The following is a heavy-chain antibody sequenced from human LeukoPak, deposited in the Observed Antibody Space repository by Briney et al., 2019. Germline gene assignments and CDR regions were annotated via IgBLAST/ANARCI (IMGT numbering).Heavy chain of an antibody. Sequence: SVKVSCKASGGTFSSYAISWVRQAPGQGLEWMGGIIPIFGTANYAQKFQGRVTITADESTSTAYMELSSLRSEDTAVYYCAREGRELLVWDYYYYYLDVWGKGTTVTVSS. CDR3: AREGRELLVWDYYYYYLDV. J-gene: IGHJ6*03. V-gene: IGHV1-69*01. D-gene: IGHD1-26*01. CDR1: GGTFSSYA. CDR2: IIPIFGTA.